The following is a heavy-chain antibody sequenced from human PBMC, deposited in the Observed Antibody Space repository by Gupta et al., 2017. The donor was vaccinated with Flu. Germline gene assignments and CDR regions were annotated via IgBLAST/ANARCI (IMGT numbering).Heavy chain of an antibody. Sequence: EVQLVESGGGLVQPGGSLRLSCSASGFTFSSYAMHWVRQAPGKGLEYVSAISSNGGSTYYADSVKGRFTISRDNSKNTLYLQMSSLRAEDTAVYYCVRPYYDSSEVNWFDPWGQGTLVTVSS. CDR3: VRPYYDSSEVNWFDP. CDR1: GFTFSSYA. D-gene: IGHD3-22*01. CDR2: ISSNGGST. J-gene: IGHJ5*02. V-gene: IGHV3-64D*06.